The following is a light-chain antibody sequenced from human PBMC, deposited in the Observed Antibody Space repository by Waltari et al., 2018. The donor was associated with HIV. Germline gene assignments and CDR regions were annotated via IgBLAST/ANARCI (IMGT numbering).Light chain of an antibody. CDR3: AAWDDSLKGYV. Sequence: QSVLTQPPSASGTPGRRVTISCSGSGSNIGGNTVTWYQPLPGTAPRLRIYGDDQRPSGVPDRFSGSKSDTSASLAISGLQSEDEADYYCAAWDDSLKGYVFGTGTKVTVL. V-gene: IGLV1-44*01. CDR2: GDD. J-gene: IGLJ1*01. CDR1: GSNIGGNT.